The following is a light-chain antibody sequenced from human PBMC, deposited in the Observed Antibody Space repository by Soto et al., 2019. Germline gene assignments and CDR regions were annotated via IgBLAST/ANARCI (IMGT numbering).Light chain of an antibody. V-gene: IGKV3-15*01. CDR3: QSYNDWPFA. Sequence: EIVLTQSPATLSVSPGERVTLSCRASESLSYFLAWYQHKPGQSPRLLLYGVSTRVAGVPSRFSGGGSATDFTLTISRLQSEDFAVYDCQSYNDWPFAFGQGTKLEI. CDR1: ESLSYF. CDR2: GVS. J-gene: IGKJ2*01.